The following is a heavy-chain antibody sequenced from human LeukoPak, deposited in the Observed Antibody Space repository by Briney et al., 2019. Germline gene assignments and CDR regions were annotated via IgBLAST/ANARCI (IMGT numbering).Heavy chain of an antibody. Sequence: ASLRLSCAASGFTFSYYTMHWVRQAPGKGLEWVSSISGTSKYIYYEDSLKGRFTVSRDNADNSLSLHIASLRGDDTAVYYCAREGLTSVIAFDSWGQGTLVTVSS. CDR2: ISGTSKYI. J-gene: IGHJ5*01. D-gene: IGHD2-15*01. CDR3: AREGLTSVIAFDS. CDR1: GFTFSYYT. V-gene: IGHV3-21*01.